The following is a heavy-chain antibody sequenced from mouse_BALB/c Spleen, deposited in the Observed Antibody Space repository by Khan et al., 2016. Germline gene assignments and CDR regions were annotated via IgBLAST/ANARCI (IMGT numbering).Heavy chain of an antibody. CDR3: ARSTTATRLFAY. CDR2: ISSSGST. J-gene: IGHJ3*01. D-gene: IGHD1-2*01. CDR1: GYSITSDYA. Sequence: EVQLQESGPGLVKPSQSLSLTCTVTGYSITSDYAWNWIRQFPGNKLEWMGYISSSGSTSYNPSLKSRISITRDTSKNQFFLQLNSVTTEDTATYYCARSTTATRLFAYWGQGTLVTVSA. V-gene: IGHV3-2*02.